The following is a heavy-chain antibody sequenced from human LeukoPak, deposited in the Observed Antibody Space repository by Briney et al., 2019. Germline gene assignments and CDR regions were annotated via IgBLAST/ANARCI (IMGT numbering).Heavy chain of an antibody. V-gene: IGHV3-30-3*01. CDR3: ARGRHHDAFDI. Sequence: HTGGSLRLSCAASGFTFSSYAMHWVRQAPGKGLEWVAVISYDGSNKYYADSVRGRFTISRDNSKNTPYLQMNSLRAEDTAVYYCARGRHHDAFDIWGQGTMVTVSS. CDR2: ISYDGSNK. CDR1: GFTFSSYA. J-gene: IGHJ3*02.